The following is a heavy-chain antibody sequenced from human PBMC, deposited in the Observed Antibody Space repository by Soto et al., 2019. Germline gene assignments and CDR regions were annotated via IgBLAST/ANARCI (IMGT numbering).Heavy chain of an antibody. J-gene: IGHJ4*02. D-gene: IGHD3-22*01. CDR2: INHSGST. Sequence: SESLSLTCTVSGGSISSYYWSWIRQPPGKGLEWIGEINHSGSTNYNPSLKSRVTISVDTSKNQFSLKLSSVTAADTAVYYCARDPTTIIGFKRYYFDYWGQGTLVTVSS. CDR3: ARDPTTIIGFKRYYFDY. CDR1: GGSISSYY. V-gene: IGHV4-34*01.